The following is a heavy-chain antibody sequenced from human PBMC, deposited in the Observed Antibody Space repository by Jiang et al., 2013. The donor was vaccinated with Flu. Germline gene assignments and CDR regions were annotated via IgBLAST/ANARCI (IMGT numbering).Heavy chain of an antibody. CDR1: GGSISSSSYY. D-gene: IGHD1-26*01. J-gene: IGHJ3*01. CDR3: AGGGSYSTDAFDL. V-gene: IGHV4-61*05. CDR2: IYYSGST. Sequence: GLVKPSETLSLTCTVSGGSISSSSYYWTWIRQPPGKGLEWIGYIYYSGSTNYNPSLKGRVTISVETSKNQFSLKLSSVTAADTAVYYCAGGGSYSTDAFDLWGQGTMVTVSS.